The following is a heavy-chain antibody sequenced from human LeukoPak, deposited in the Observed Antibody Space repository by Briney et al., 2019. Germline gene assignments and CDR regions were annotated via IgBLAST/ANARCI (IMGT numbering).Heavy chain of an antibody. CDR2: ITSTGTST. J-gene: IGHJ4*02. V-gene: IGHV3-23*01. CDR3: ARGVASGWYLGLDY. Sequence: GGSLRLSCAASGFTFANYAMTWVRQAPGKGLEWVSPITSTGTSTFYADSVKGRFTVSRGNSNNTLFLQMNSLRVEDSAVYYCARGVASGWYLGLDYWGRGTLVTVSS. D-gene: IGHD6-19*01. CDR1: GFTFANYA.